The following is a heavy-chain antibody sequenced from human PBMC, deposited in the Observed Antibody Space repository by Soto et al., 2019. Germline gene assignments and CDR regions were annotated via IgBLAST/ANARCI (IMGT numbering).Heavy chain of an antibody. V-gene: IGHV4-61*01. CDR2: IYYSGST. D-gene: IGHD1-1*01. CDR1: GASVSNEIYY. Sequence: ETLSLTCTVSGASVSNEIYYWNWIRQPPGKGLEWIGYIYYSGSTNYKSSLKTRVTLSLDTSKNQFSLNLNSVTAADTAVYYCARGRDDNYYGMDVWSQGTTVTVSS. CDR3: ARGRDDNYYGMDV. J-gene: IGHJ6*01.